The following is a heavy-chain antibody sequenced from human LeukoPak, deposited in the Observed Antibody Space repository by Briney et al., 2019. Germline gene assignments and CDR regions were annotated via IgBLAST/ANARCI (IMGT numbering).Heavy chain of an antibody. D-gene: IGHD3-10*01. CDR2: INHSGST. Sequence: SETLSLTCTVSGGSISSSSYYWGWIRQPPGKGLEWIGEINHSGSTNYNPSLKSRVTISVDTSKNQFSLKLSSVTAADTAVYYCARRKPYYYGSGSYTGNNWFDPWGQGTLVTVSS. V-gene: IGHV4-39*07. CDR1: GGSISSSSYY. J-gene: IGHJ5*02. CDR3: ARRKPYYYGSGSYTGNNWFDP.